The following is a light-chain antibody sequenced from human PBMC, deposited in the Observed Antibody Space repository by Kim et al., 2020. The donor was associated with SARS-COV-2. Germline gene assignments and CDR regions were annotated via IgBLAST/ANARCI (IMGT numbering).Light chain of an antibody. CDR3: QQEYS. CDR1: QSISSW. V-gene: IGKV1-5*03. Sequence: PSTLSASVGDRVTITCRASQSISSWLAWYQQKPGKAPKLLIYKASSLESGVPSRFGGSGSGTEFTLTISSLQPDDFATYYCQQEYSFGQGTKLEI. J-gene: IGKJ2*01. CDR2: KAS.